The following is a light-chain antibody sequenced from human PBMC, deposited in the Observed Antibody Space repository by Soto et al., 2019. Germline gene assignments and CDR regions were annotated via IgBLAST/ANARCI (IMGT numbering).Light chain of an antibody. CDR3: QQNNSYPLT. CDR1: QDINNY. CDR2: ATS. Sequence: DIPLTQSPSFLSASVGDRGTITCRASQDINNYLAWYQQEPGKAPKFLIYATSTFQSGVPSRFSGSGSGTEFNLTISRLQPEDFATYYCQQNNSYPLTFGGGTKVEIK. J-gene: IGKJ4*01. V-gene: IGKV1-9*01.